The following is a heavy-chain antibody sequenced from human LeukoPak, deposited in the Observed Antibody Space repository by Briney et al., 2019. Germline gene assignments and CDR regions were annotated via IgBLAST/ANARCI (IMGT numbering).Heavy chain of an antibody. CDR2: IYSDTTA. Sequence: EGSLRLSCAASGFTVSSNYMGWVRQAPGKGLEWVSVIYSDTTAYYPDSVKGRFTISRDNSKNTLYLQMNSLSADDTAVYYCARVEEGWFDPWGQGTLVTVSS. CDR3: ARVEEGWFDP. V-gene: IGHV3-66*01. J-gene: IGHJ5*02. CDR1: GFTVSSNY.